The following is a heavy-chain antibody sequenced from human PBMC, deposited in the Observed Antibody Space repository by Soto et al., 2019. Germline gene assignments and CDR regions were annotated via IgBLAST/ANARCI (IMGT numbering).Heavy chain of an antibody. V-gene: IGHV3-30*18. CDR2: ISFDGSTK. CDR1: GFRDGFPFSDYD. Sequence: PGGSLRLSXAASGFRDGFPFSDYDMHWVRQAPGKGLEWVALISFDGSTKNYVDSVEGRFTISRDNSRDTLFLQMDSLRPEDTAVYYCAKNSFSGSKRILDSWGQGTLVTVSS. D-gene: IGHD1-26*01. CDR3: AKNSFSGSKRILDS. J-gene: IGHJ4*02.